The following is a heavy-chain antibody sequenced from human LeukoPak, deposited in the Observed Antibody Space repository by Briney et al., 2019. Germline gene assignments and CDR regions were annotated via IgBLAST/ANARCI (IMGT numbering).Heavy chain of an antibody. D-gene: IGHD2-15*01. V-gene: IGHV3-23*01. CDR3: ALHRCGGGSCYSNFNY. CDR1: RFTFSSST. J-gene: IGHJ4*02. CDR2: ISIGGGST. Sequence: PGGSLRLSCEASRFTFSSSTMSWVRQAPGKGLEWVSTISIGGGSTYYVDFVKGRFTISRDNSKNTLYLQMNSLRVEDTAVYYCALHRCGGGSCYSNFNYWGQGTLVTVSS.